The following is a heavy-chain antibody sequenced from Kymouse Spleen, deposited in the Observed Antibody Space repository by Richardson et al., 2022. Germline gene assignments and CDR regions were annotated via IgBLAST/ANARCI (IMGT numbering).Heavy chain of an antibody. Sequence: QVQLQQWGAGLLKPSETLSLTCAVYGGSFSGYYWSWIRQPPGKGLEWIGEINHSGSTNYNPSLKSRVTISVDTSKNQFSLKLSSVTAADTAVYYCARDRFSSSPFDYWGQGTLVTVSS. D-gene: IGHD6-6*01. CDR3: ARDRFSSSPFDY. CDR2: INHSGST. CDR1: GGSFSGYY. J-gene: IGHJ4*02. V-gene: IGHV4-34*01.